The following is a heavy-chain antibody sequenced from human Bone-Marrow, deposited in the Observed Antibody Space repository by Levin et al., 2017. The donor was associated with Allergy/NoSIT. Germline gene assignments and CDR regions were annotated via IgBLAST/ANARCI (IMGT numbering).Heavy chain of an antibody. CDR2: VYYSGST. Sequence: SETLSLTCTVSGGSISTYYWSWIRQPPGKGLEWIGYVYYSGSTNYNPSLKSRVTMSVDTSKNYFSLKLSSVTAADTALYYCARHAGPIHLWLMDYWGQGTLVTVSS. J-gene: IGHJ4*02. D-gene: IGHD5-18*01. CDR1: GGSISTYY. CDR3: ARHAGPIHLWLMDY. V-gene: IGHV4-59*08.